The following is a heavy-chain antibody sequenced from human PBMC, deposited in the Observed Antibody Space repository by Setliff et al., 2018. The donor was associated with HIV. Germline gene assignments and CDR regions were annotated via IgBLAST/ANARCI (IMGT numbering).Heavy chain of an antibody. D-gene: IGHD6-13*01. CDR1: EYTFTLYG. CDR3: ARDALYSSSWVPWEGGYYYYYMDV. CDR2: INAGNGDT. Sequence: GASVKVSCKASEYTFTLYGIHWVRQAPGQRPEWVGWINAGNGDTEYAQKFQGRVTFTRGTSISTAYMELSSLRSEDTAVYYCARDALYSSSWVPWEGGYYYYYMDVWGKGTTVTVSS. J-gene: IGHJ6*03. V-gene: IGHV1-3*01.